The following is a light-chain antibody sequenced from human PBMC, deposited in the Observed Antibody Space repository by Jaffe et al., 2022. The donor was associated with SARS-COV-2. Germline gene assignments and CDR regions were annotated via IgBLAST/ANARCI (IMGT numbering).Light chain of an antibody. J-gene: IGLJ2*01. CDR3: CSYTGRNTWL. Sequence: QSALTQPASVSGSPGQSITISCTGTSGSIGGYDYVSWYQIHPGKAPKLIIHDVTSRPSGVPDRFSGARSGANTASLTISGLQADDEADYYCCSYTGRNTWLFGGGTKLTVL. CDR2: DVT. CDR1: SGSIGGYDY. V-gene: IGLV2-14*03.